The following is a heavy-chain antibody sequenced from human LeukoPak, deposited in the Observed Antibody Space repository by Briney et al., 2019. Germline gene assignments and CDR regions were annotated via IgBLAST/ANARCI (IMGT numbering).Heavy chain of an antibody. CDR3: ARDGGIAAAGSNYYYGMDV. CDR2: IYYSGST. J-gene: IGHJ6*04. Sequence: SETLSLTCTVSGGSVSSGSYYWSWIRQPPGKGLERIGYIYYSGSTNYNPSLKSRVTISVDTSKNQFSLKLSSVTAADTAVYYCARDGGIAAAGSNYYYGMDVWGKGTTVTVSS. V-gene: IGHV4-61*01. CDR1: GGSVSSGSYY. D-gene: IGHD6-13*01.